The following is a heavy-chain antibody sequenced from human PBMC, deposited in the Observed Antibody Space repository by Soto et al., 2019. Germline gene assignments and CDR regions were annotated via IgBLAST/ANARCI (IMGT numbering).Heavy chain of an antibody. Sequence: QVQLQESGPGLVKPSETLSLTCTVSGRSISSGGYYWSWIRQLPGKGLEWIGYIYYNGNTYYNPSLKSRVPLVLDTSDNHFSLKLTSVTAADTAVYFCARLSLTNYGARWFDPWGQGTLVTVSS. CDR1: GRSISSGGYY. CDR2: IYYNGNT. J-gene: IGHJ5*02. CDR3: ARLSLTNYGARWFDP. V-gene: IGHV4-31*03. D-gene: IGHD1-7*01.